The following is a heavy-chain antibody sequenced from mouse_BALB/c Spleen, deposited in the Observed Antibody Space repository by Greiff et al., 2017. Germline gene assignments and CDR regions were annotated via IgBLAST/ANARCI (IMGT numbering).Heavy chain of an antibody. CDR3: ARSKYGNPYAMDY. CDR1: GYTFTDYN. CDR2: IYPYNGGT. V-gene: IGHV1S29*02. D-gene: IGHD2-10*02. Sequence: EVKLMESGPELVKPGASVKISCKASGYTFTDYNMHWVKQSHGKSLEWIGYIYPYNGGTGYNQKFKSKATLTVDNSSSTAYMELRSLTSEDSAVYYCARSKYGNPYAMDYWGQGTSVTVSS. J-gene: IGHJ4*01.